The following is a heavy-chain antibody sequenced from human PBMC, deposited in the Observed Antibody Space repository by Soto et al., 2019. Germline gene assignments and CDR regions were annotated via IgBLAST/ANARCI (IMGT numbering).Heavy chain of an antibody. CDR1: GFTFSDYY. Sequence: GGSLRLSCAASGFTFSDYYMSWIRQAPGKGLEWVSYISSNSSYTNYADSVKGRFTISRDNAKNSLYLQMNSLRAEDTAVYYCARFVFYDSSGYPLAYFDYWGQGTLVTVSS. V-gene: IGHV3-11*06. CDR3: ARFVFYDSSGYPLAYFDY. D-gene: IGHD3-22*01. CDR2: ISSNSSYT. J-gene: IGHJ4*02.